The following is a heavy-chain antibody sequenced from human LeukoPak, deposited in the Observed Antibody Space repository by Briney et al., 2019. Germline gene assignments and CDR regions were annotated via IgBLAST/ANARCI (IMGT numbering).Heavy chain of an antibody. V-gene: IGHV4-61*01. CDR3: ARDIYDILTGSIYGMDV. Sequence: SETLSLTCTVSGGSVSNGSYYWCWIRQPPGRGLEWIGYIYYSGSTNYNPSLKSRVTISVDTSKNQFSLKLSSVTAADTAVYYCARDIYDILTGSIYGMDVWGKGTTVTVSS. CDR2: IYYSGST. CDR1: GGSVSNGSYY. D-gene: IGHD3-9*01. J-gene: IGHJ6*04.